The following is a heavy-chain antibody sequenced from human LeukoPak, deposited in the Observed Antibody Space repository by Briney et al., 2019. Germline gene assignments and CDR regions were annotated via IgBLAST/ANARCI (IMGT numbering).Heavy chain of an antibody. CDR1: GGSISSTNW. J-gene: IGHJ3*02. V-gene: IGHV4-4*02. CDR2: ISQNGDS. CDR3: ARALGAFDI. Sequence: SETLSLTCAVSGGSISSTNWWSWIRQSPGKGLEWIAEISQNGDSNYNMSLKSRVTISLDKSKNQVSPKLNSVTAADTAVYYCARALGAFDIWGQGTMVTVSS.